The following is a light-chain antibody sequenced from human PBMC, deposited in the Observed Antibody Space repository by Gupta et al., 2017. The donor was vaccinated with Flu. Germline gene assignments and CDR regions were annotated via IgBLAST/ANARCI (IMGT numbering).Light chain of an antibody. CDR1: QSVSSN. J-gene: IGKJ2*01. Sequence: IVMTQSPATLSVSPGERATLSCRASQSVSSNLAWYRQKPGEAPRPLIYDASTRATGTPARFSGSGSGTEFALTISSLQSEDFAVYYCQRYNNCPPTSTFGQGTKLEIK. V-gene: IGKV3-15*01. CDR2: DAS. CDR3: QRYNNCPPTST.